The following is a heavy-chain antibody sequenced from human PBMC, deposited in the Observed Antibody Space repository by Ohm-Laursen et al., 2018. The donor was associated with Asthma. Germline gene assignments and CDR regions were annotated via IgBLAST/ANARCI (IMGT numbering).Heavy chain of an antibody. J-gene: IGHJ4*02. CDR3: ATGLEPRNPSLQCDY. D-gene: IGHD1-1*01. CDR1: GFTFSSYG. CDR2: ISSSSSYI. Sequence: SLRLSCAASGFTFSSYGMHWVRQAPGKGLEWVSSISSSSSYIYYADSVKGRFTISRDNAKNSLYLQMNSLRAEDTAVYYCATGLEPRNPSLQCDYWGQGTLVTVSS. V-gene: IGHV3-21*04.